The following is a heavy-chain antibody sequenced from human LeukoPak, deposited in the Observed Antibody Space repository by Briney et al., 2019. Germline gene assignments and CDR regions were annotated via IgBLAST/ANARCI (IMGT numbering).Heavy chain of an antibody. CDR2: INQDGSER. D-gene: IGHD6-13*01. CDR3: ARDLMGIAYRGAFYY. Sequence: PGGSLRLSCAASGFTFSNYWMTWVRQAPGKGLEWVANINQDGSERYYVDSVKGRFTISRDNAKNSLYLQMNSLRAEDTAVYYCARDLMGIAYRGAFYYWGQGTLVTVSS. J-gene: IGHJ4*02. V-gene: IGHV3-7*03. CDR1: GFTFSNYW.